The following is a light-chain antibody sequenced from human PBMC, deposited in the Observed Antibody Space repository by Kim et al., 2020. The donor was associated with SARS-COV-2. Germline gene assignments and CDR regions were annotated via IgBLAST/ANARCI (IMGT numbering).Light chain of an antibody. V-gene: IGLV3-19*01. CDR2: GKD. Sequence: SSELTQDPAVAVALGQTVRITCQGDSLRKYYASWYQQKPGQAPILVIHGKDNRPSGIPDRFSGSSSGITASLTITGAQAEDEADYYCNSRDSSGNRLVFGGGTHLTVL. CDR1: SLRKYY. CDR3: NSRDSSGNRLV. J-gene: IGLJ2*01.